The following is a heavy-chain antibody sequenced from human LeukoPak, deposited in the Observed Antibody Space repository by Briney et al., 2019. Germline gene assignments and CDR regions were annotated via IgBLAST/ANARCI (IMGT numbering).Heavy chain of an antibody. Sequence: GRSLRLSCAASGFTFSSYAMHWVRQAPGKGLEGVAVISYDGSNKYYADSVKGRFTISRDNSKNTLYLQMNSLRAEDTAVYYCATAGITGTNWFDPWGQGTLVTVSS. V-gene: IGHV3-30*01. J-gene: IGHJ5*02. CDR2: ISYDGSNK. CDR3: ATAGITGTNWFDP. D-gene: IGHD1/OR15-1a*01. CDR1: GFTFSSYA.